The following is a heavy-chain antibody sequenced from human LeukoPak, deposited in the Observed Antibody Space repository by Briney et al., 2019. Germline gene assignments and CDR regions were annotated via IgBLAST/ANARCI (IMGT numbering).Heavy chain of an antibody. CDR1: GYIFTSYG. V-gene: IGHV1-18*01. CDR3: ARYCSGGSCYLPLGCFDL. J-gene: IGHJ2*01. Sequence: GASVKVSCKASGYIFTSYGISWVRQAPGQGLEWMGWISAYNGNTKYAQNLQGRVTMTTDTSTSTAYMELRSLRSDDTAVYYCARYCSGGSCYLPLGCFDLWGRGTLVTVSS. CDR2: ISAYNGNT. D-gene: IGHD2-15*01.